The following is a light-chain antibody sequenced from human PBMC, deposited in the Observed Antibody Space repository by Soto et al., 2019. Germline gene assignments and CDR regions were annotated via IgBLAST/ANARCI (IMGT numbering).Light chain of an antibody. CDR2: EVT. Sequence: SVLIQPPSASGSPGQSVTISCAGSSSDVGAYEYVSWYQQHPSKAPKLILYEVTKRPSGVPDRFSGSKSGNTASLTVSGLQAEDEADYYCSSYTSSSTYVFGTGTKVTVL. J-gene: IGLJ1*01. V-gene: IGLV2-8*01. CDR1: SSDVGAYEY. CDR3: SSYTSSSTYV.